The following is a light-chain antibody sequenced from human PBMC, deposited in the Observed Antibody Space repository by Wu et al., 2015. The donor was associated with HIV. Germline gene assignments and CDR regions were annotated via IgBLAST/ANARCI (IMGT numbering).Light chain of an antibody. CDR1: QSISNNY. CDR2: GAS. CDR3: QQYTTSPLT. Sequence: EIVLTQSPGTLSLSPGERATLSCRASQSISNNYLAWYQQKPGQAPRVLIYGASSRATGIPDRFSGGGSGTDFSLTISRLEPEDFAVYYCQQYTTSPLTFGGGTRVEI. J-gene: IGKJ4*01. V-gene: IGKV3-20*01.